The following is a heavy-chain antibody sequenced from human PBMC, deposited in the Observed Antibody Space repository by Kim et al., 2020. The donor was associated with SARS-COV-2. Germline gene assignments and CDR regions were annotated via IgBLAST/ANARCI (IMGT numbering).Heavy chain of an antibody. V-gene: IGHV4-4*02. CDR2: T. J-gene: IGHJ4*02. CDR3: SGSTGWYRLDY. Sequence: TNDNPSLKSRVPISVDKSKNHFSLNLNSVTAADTAVYYCSGSTGWYRLDYWGQGTLVTVSS. D-gene: IGHD6-19*01.